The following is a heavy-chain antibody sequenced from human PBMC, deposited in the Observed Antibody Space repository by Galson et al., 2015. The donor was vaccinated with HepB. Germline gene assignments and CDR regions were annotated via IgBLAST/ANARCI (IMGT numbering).Heavy chain of an antibody. Sequence: SLRLSCAASGFTFSDSTIHWVRQASGKGLEWVGRIRGKGTTSYAASVKGRFTFSRDDSQSTAYLQMNSLRAEDTAIYYCARDRGDYGDGNWFDPWGQGTLISVSS. J-gene: IGHJ5*02. CDR1: GFTFSDST. CDR3: ARDRGDYGDGNWFDP. V-gene: IGHV3-73*01. D-gene: IGHD4-17*01. CDR2: IRGKGTT.